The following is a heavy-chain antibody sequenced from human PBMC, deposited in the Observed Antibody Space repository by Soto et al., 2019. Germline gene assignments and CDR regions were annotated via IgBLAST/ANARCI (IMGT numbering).Heavy chain of an antibody. CDR3: ARGASLFYRSTRLDY. CDR1: GYSISSDYY. V-gene: IGHV4-38-2*01. D-gene: IGHD2-2*01. Sequence: SETLSLTCAVSGYSISSDYYWGWIRQPPGKGLEWIGSFSHSGSTYYNPSLKSRVTISVDTSKNQFSLKLSSVTAADTAVYYCARGASLFYRSTRLDYWGQGTLVTVYS. J-gene: IGHJ4*02. CDR2: FSHSGST.